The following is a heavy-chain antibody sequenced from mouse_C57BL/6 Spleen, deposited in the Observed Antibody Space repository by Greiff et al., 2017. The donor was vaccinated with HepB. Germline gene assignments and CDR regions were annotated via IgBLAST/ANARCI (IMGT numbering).Heavy chain of an antibody. CDR3: ARGYYGSSRYYAMDY. D-gene: IGHD1-1*01. Sequence: VQLQQSGPELVKPGASVKIPCKASGYTFTDYNMDWVKQSHGKSLEWIGDINPNNGGTIYNQKFKGKATLTVDKSSSTAYMELRSLTSEDTAVYYCARGYYGSSRYYAMDYWGQGTSVTVSS. CDR1: GYTFTDYN. CDR2: INPNNGGT. J-gene: IGHJ4*01. V-gene: IGHV1-18*01.